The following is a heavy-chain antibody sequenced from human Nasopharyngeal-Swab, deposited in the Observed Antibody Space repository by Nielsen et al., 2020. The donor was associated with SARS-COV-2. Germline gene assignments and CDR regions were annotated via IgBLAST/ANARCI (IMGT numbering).Heavy chain of an antibody. CDR2: INHRGST. V-gene: IGHV4-34*01. Sequence: SETLSLTCAVYGGSFSGYYWSWIRQPPGKGLEWIGEINHRGSTNYNPSLKSRVTISLDTSKNQFSLKLSSVTAADTAVYYCARLYCSSTSCPDYWGQGTLVTVPS. D-gene: IGHD2-2*01. CDR1: GGSFSGYY. J-gene: IGHJ4*02. CDR3: ARLYCSSTSCPDY.